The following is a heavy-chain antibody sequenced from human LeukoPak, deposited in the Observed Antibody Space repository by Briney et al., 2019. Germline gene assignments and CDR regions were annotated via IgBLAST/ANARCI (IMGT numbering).Heavy chain of an antibody. J-gene: IGHJ4*02. D-gene: IGHD1-26*01. V-gene: IGHV4-34*01. CDR1: GGSFSGYY. Sequence: SETLSLTCAVYGGSFSGYYWSWIRQPPGKRLEWIGEINHSGSTNYNPSLKSRVTISVDTSKNQFSLKLSSVTAADTAVYYCARGQTIVGATTYYFDYWGQGTLVTVSS. CDR2: INHSGST. CDR3: ARGQTIVGATTYYFDY.